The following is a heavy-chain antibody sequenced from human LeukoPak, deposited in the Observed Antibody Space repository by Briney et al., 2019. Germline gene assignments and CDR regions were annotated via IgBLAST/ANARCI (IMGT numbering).Heavy chain of an antibody. CDR2: IIPIFGTA. V-gene: IGHV1-69*13. Sequence: ASVKASCKASGYSFTSFGMNWVRQAPGQGLEWMGGIIPIFGTANYAQKFQGRVTITADESTSTAYMELSSLRSEDTAVYYCARVGRAYCGGDCYSFYFDYWGQGTLVTVSS. CDR1: GYSFTSFG. D-gene: IGHD2-21*02. CDR3: ARVGRAYCGGDCYSFYFDY. J-gene: IGHJ4*02.